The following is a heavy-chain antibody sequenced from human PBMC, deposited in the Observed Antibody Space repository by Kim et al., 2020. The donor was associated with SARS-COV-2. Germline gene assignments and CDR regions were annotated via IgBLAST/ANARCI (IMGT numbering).Heavy chain of an antibody. Sequence: GGSLRLSCAASGFTFSSYSMNWVRQAPGKGLEWVSYISSSSTIYYADSVKGRFTISRDNAKNSLYLQMNSLRDEDTAVYYCAREQTFWSGYYAYWGQGTL. V-gene: IGHV3-48*02. J-gene: IGHJ4*02. CDR2: ISSSSTI. CDR3: AREQTFWSGYYAY. CDR1: GFTFSSYS. D-gene: IGHD3-3*01.